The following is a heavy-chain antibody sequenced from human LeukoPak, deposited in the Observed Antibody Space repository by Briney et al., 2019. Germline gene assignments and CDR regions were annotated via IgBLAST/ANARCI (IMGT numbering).Heavy chain of an antibody. CDR3: AKSTQQLVTYYYYGMDV. CDR2: INPNSGGT. J-gene: IGHJ6*02. CDR1: GYTFTGYY. Sequence: ASVKVSCKASGYTFTGYYMHWVRQAPGQGLGWMGWINPNSGGTNYAQKFQGRVTMTRDTSISTAYMELSRLRSDDTAVYYCAKSTQQLVTYYYYGMDVWGQGTTVTVSS. V-gene: IGHV1-2*02. D-gene: IGHD6-13*01.